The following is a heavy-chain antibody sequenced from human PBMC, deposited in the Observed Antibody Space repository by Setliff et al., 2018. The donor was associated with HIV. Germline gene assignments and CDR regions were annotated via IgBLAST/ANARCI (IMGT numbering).Heavy chain of an antibody. J-gene: IGHJ4*02. Sequence: PSETLSLTCAVYGGSFSGYYWSWIRQAPGKGLEWIGEINHSANTMDNASLKGRVTLSVDASKSQFSLKLTSVTAADTGVYYCARLPYSSGWYLDYWGQGTLVTVSS. CDR1: GGSFSGYY. CDR3: ARLPYSSGWYLDY. CDR2: INHSANT. V-gene: IGHV4-34*01. D-gene: IGHD6-19*01.